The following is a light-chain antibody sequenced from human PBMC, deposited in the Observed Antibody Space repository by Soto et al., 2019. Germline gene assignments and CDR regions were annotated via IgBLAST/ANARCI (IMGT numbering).Light chain of an antibody. J-gene: IGKJ4*01. CDR3: LQEYRYPLT. CDR2: AAS. V-gene: IGKV1-6*01. Sequence: AIQLTQSPASLSASVGDRVTITCRASQGIINDLGWFQQKPGKAPKLLIYAASSLQTGVPSGFSGSGSGTYFTLTISSLQVEDFATYYCLQEYRYPLTFGGGTKVEI. CDR1: QGIIND.